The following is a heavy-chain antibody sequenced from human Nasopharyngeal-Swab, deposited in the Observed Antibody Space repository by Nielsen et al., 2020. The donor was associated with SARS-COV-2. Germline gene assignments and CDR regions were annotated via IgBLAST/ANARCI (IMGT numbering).Heavy chain of an antibody. D-gene: IGHD1-14*01. CDR3: ARGLSITYFYYGMDV. V-gene: IGHV3-11*05. CDR1: GGSISSYY. J-gene: IGHJ6*02. Sequence: LSLTCTVSGGSISSYYWTWIRQAPGKGLEWVSFISDSGSYRNHADSVKGRFTISRDNAKNSLYLEMESLRVEDTAVYYCARGLSITYFYYGMDVWGQGTSVTVSS. CDR2: ISDSGSYR.